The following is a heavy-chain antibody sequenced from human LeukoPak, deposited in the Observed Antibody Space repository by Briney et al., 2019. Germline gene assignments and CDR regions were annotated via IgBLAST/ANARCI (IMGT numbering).Heavy chain of an antibody. Sequence: SETLSLTCTVSGGSISSYYWSWIRQPPGKGLEWIGEINHSGSTNYNPSLKSRVTISVDTSKNQFSLKLSSVTAADTAVYYCATRLRRQYFDYWGQGTLVTVSS. J-gene: IGHJ4*02. CDR3: ATRLRRQYFDY. CDR2: INHSGST. D-gene: IGHD4-17*01. CDR1: GGSISSYY. V-gene: IGHV4-34*01.